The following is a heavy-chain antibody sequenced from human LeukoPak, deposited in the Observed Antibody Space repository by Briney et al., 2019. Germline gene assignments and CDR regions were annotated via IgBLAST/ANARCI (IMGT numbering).Heavy chain of an antibody. CDR1: GYTFTSYG. CDR2: ISADNGNT. D-gene: IGHD1-1*01. CDR3: ARDNSMHERGWWFDP. J-gene: IGHJ5*02. V-gene: IGHV1-18*01. Sequence: ASVKVSCKASGYTFTSYGISWVRQAPGQGLEWMGWISADNGNTNYAQKLQGRLTMTTDTSTSTAYMELRSLRSDDTAVYYCARDNSMHERGWWFDPWGQGTLVTVSS.